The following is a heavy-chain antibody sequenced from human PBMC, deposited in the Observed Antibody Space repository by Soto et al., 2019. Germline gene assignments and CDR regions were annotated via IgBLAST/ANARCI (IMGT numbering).Heavy chain of an antibody. V-gene: IGHV3-30*03. Sequence: GGSLRLSCAASGFIFEDYGMHWIRQAPGKGLEWVAVIPNDGVNTYYAASVKGRFTISRDNSKNTLYLQMNSLRAEDTAVYYCARDNYYDILTGYYTALYYYYYGMDVWGQGTTVTVSS. D-gene: IGHD3-9*01. CDR1: GFIFEDYG. CDR2: IPNDGVNT. J-gene: IGHJ6*02. CDR3: ARDNYYDILTGYYTALYYYYYGMDV.